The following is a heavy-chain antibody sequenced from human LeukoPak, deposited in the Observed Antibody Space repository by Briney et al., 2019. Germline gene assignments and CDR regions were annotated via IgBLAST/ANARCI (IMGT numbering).Heavy chain of an antibody. D-gene: IGHD3-10*01. CDR2: IKQDGSEK. V-gene: IGHV3-7*03. CDR3: AREGYGSGTYTAFDI. Sequence: GGSLRLSCAASGFTITTYGMSWVRQAPGKGLEWVANIKQDGSEKYYVDSVKGRFTISRDNAKNSLSLQMNSLRAEDTAVYYCAREGYGSGTYTAFDIWGQGTMVTVSS. CDR1: GFTITTYG. J-gene: IGHJ3*02.